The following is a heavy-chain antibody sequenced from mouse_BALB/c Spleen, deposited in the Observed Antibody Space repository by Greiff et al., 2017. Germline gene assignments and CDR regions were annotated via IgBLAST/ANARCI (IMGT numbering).Heavy chain of an antibody. D-gene: IGHD1-1*01. CDR2: IYPGDGST. CDR1: GYTFTSYD. Sequence: SGPELVKPGALVKISCKASGYTFTSYDINWVKQRPGQGLEWIGWIYPGDGSTKYNEKFKGKATLTADKSSSTAYMQLSSLTSENSAVYFCARGHTGVYAMDYWGQGTSVTVSS. CDR3: ARGHTGVYAMDY. V-gene: IGHV1S33*01. J-gene: IGHJ4*01.